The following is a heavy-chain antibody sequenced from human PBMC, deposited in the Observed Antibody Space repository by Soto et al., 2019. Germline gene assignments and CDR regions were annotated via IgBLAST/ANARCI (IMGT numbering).Heavy chain of an antibody. CDR2: IHVTGYT. J-gene: IGHJ4*02. CDR3: ARGGALSPNGHDPLAF. V-gene: IGHV4-30-2*01. CDR1: GASITSGSYS. D-gene: IGHD1-26*01. Sequence: QLQLQESGSGLVNPSQTLSLTCTVSGASITSGSYSWSWIRPAPGKGLEWIGNIHVTGYTAFSPSLMRRVTMSVDTSKNRFSLNVNSVAAADTAVYFCARGGALSPNGHDPLAFWGQGTLVTVSS.